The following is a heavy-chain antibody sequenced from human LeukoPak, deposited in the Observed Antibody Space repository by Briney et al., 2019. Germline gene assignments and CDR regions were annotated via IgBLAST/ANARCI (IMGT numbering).Heavy chain of an antibody. J-gene: IGHJ5*02. D-gene: IGHD2-21*02. CDR3: ARRDCVGDCYSNWFDP. V-gene: IGHV1-46*01. CDR2: INPRGGST. Sequence: ASVKVSCKASGYTFTKYFMHWVRQAPGQRLEWMGIINPRGGSTGYAQKFQGRITMTTDMSTRTVYMELSSLESEDTAVYYCARRDCVGDCYSNWFDPWGQGTLVTVSS. CDR1: GYTFTKYF.